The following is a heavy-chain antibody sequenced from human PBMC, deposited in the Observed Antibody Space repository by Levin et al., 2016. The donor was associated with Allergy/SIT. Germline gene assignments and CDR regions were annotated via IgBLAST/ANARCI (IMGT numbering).Heavy chain of an antibody. D-gene: IGHD2-2*01. J-gene: IGHJ6*02. CDR1: GGSFSGYY. CDR2: INHSGST. Sequence: SETLSLTCAVYGGSFSGYYWSWIRQPPGKGLEWIGEINHSGSTNYSPSLKSRVTISVDTSKNQFSLKLSSVTAADTAVYYCASQQHREGLLGPQLGDYYYYGMDVWGQGTTVTVSS. V-gene: IGHV4-34*01. CDR3: ASQQHREGLLGPQLGDYYYYGMDV.